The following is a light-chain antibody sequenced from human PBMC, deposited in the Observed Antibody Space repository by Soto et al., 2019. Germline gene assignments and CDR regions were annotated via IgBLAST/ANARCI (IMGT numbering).Light chain of an antibody. CDR1: QSVRIY. CDR3: QQYENLPT. CDR2: DAS. J-gene: IGKJ5*01. V-gene: IGKV1-33*01. Sequence: DIQMTQSPSTLSASVGDRVTITCRTSQSVRIYVNWYQQKPGKDPKLLIYDASNLEAGVPSRFRGSGSGTDFTFTISRLQPEDIATYYCQQYENLPTFGKGTRLEIK.